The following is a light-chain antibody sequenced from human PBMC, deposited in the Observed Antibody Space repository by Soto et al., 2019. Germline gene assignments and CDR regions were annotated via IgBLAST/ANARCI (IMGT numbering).Light chain of an antibody. V-gene: IGKV3-11*01. CDR3: QQRHMWPIT. CDR1: ESVTNY. Sequence: EIVLTQSPATLSLSPGERGALSCRASESVTNYLAWYQQKPGQAPRLLIYDAYNRATGIPPRFSGSGSGTDFTLTISSLEPEDSAVYYCQQRHMWPITFGQGTRLEIK. CDR2: DAY. J-gene: IGKJ5*01.